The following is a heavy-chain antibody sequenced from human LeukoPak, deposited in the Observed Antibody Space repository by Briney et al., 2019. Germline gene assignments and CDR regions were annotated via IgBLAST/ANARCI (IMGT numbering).Heavy chain of an antibody. J-gene: IGHJ4*02. CDR1: GGSISSSSYY. V-gene: IGHV4-39*07. CDR2: IYYSGST. Sequence: SETLSLTCTVSGGSISSSSYYWGWIRQPPGKGLEWIGSIYYSGSTYYNPSLKSRVTISVDTSKNQFSLKLSSVTAADTAVYYCARDFGYMVRGVLGYWGQGTLVTVSS. D-gene: IGHD3-10*01. CDR3: ARDFGYMVRGVLGY.